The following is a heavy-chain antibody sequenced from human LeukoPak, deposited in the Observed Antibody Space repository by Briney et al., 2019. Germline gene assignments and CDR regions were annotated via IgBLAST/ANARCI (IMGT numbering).Heavy chain of an antibody. Sequence: GGSLRLSCAASGFTVSSNYMSWVRQAPGKGLEWVSVIYRGGSTYYADFVKGRFTISRDNPKNTLFLQMNSLTAEDTAMFYCARSRLDAFDIWGQGTMVTVSS. CDR1: GFTVSSNY. J-gene: IGHJ3*02. CDR2: IYRGGST. CDR3: ARSRLDAFDI. V-gene: IGHV3-53*01. D-gene: IGHD6-19*01.